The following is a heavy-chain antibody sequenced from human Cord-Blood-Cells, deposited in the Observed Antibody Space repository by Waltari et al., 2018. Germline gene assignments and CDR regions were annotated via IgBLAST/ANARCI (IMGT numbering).Heavy chain of an antibody. CDR2: IKSKTDGGTT. Sequence: EVQLVESGGGLVKPGGSLRLSCAASGFTFSNAWMSWVRQAPGKGLEWVGRIKSKTDGGTTDYAAPVKGRFTISREDSKNTLYLQMNSLKTEDTAVYYCTTDKFRYCSSTSCYTDAFDIWGQGTMVTVSS. J-gene: IGHJ3*02. CDR1: GFTFSNAW. CDR3: TTDKFRYCSSTSCYTDAFDI. V-gene: IGHV3-15*01. D-gene: IGHD2-2*02.